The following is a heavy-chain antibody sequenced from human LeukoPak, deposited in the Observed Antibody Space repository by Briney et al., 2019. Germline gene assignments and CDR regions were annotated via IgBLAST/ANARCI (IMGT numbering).Heavy chain of an antibody. Sequence: QPGGSLRLSCAASGFTFTSYAMSWVRQAPGKGLEWVANIKQDGSAKYYVDSVKGRFTISRDNAKNSLYLQMGSLRAEDTAVYYCARVTSEQWLYEGYYFDYWGQGTLVTVSS. D-gene: IGHD6-19*01. CDR3: ARVTSEQWLYEGYYFDY. CDR1: GFTFTSYA. V-gene: IGHV3-7*01. J-gene: IGHJ4*02. CDR2: IKQDGSAK.